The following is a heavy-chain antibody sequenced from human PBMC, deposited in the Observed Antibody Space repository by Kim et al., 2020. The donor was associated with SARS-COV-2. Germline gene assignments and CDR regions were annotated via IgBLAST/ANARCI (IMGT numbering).Heavy chain of an antibody. J-gene: IGHJ4*02. Sequence: GGSLRLSCAASGFTFSSYWMSWVRQAPGRGLEWVANIKEDGSEKQYVDSVKGRFSISRDNTKNSLYLQMNSLRAEDTAVYYCAKDSGDSSGYFFDFRGQGTLVTVSS. D-gene: IGHD3-22*01. CDR3: AKDSGDSSGYFFDF. V-gene: IGHV3-7*01. CDR2: IKEDGSEK. CDR1: GFTFSSYW.